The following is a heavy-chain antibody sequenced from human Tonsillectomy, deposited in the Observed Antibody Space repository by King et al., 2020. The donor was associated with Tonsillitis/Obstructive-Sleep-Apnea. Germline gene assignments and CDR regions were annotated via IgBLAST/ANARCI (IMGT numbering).Heavy chain of an antibody. CDR1: GFTFSSFS. D-gene: IGHD2-2*02. CDR3: ARGDIVIVPSAIGD. J-gene: IGHJ4*02. CDR2: ISSKSSYI. Sequence: VQLVESGGGLVKPGGSLRLSCAASGFTFSSFSMNWVRQAPGKGLEWLSSISSKSSYIYYADSVKGRFTISRDNAKNSLDLQMNSLRAEDTAVYYCARGDIVIVPSAIGDWGQGTLVTVSS. V-gene: IGHV3-21*01.